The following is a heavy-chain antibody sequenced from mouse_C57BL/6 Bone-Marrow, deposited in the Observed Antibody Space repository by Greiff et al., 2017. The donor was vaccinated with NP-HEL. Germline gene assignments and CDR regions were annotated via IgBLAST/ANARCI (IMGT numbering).Heavy chain of an antibody. CDR1: GFNINDYY. Sequence: VQLQQSGAELVKPGASVKLSCTASGFNINDYYMHWVKQRPEQGLEWIGSIDPEDGETKYAPNFQGKATITADTSSNTAYLQLSSLTSEDTAVYYCALRRWPPMDYWGQGTSVTVSS. V-gene: IGHV14-2*01. D-gene: IGHD2-12*01. J-gene: IGHJ4*01. CDR3: ALRRWPPMDY. CDR2: IDPEDGET.